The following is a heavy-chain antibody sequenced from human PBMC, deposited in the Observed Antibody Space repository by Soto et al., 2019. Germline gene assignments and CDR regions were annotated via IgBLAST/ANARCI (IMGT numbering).Heavy chain of an antibody. J-gene: IGHJ4*02. Sequence: PGGSLRLSCAASGFTFSSYAMSWVRQAPGKGLEWVSAISGSGGSTYYADSVKGRFTISRDNSKNTLYLQMNSLRAEDTAVYYCAKDLKLDSSSWYPSSVFNYWGQGTLVTVSS. CDR2: ISGSGGST. D-gene: IGHD6-13*01. CDR3: AKDLKLDSSSWYPSSVFNY. V-gene: IGHV3-23*01. CDR1: GFTFSSYA.